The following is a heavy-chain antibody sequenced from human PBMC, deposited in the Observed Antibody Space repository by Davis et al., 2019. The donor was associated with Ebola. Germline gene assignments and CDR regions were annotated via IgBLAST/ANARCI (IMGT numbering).Heavy chain of an antibody. CDR3: ARLEGTVTTSWFDP. J-gene: IGHJ5*02. D-gene: IGHD4-17*01. Sequence: SETLSLTCTVSGGSISTYYWTWIRHPPGKGLEWIGYIYYSGSTNYNPSLKSRVTISVDTSKNQFSLKLSSVTAADTAVYYCARLEGTVTTSWFDPWGQGTLVTVSS. CDR1: GGSISTYY. CDR2: IYYSGST. V-gene: IGHV4-59*08.